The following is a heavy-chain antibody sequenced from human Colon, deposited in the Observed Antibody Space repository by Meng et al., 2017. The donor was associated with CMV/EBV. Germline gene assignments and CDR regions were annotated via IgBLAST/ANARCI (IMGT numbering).Heavy chain of an antibody. CDR3: AKDGGSSWYGANDY. CDR2: ITWNSGRK. V-gene: IGHV3-9*01. CDR1: GFQFDNYA. D-gene: IGHD6-13*01. Sequence: SLKISCAVSGFQFDNYAMHWVRQAPGKGLEWVSSITWNSGRKEYVDSVDGRFTISRDNAKDSLYLQMNGLRAEDTAVYYCAKDGGSSWYGANDYWGQGTLVTVSS. J-gene: IGHJ4*02.